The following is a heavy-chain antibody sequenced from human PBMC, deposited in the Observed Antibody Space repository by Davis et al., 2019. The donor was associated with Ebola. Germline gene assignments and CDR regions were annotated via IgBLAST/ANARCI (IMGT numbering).Heavy chain of an antibody. CDR2: ISGSGGST. Sequence: GESLKISCAASGFTFSSYAMSWVRQAPGKGLEWVSAISGSGGSTYYADSVKGRFTISRDNSKNSLYLQMNSLRTEDTALYYCAKDIRTRLYSSSWYGYGMDVWGKGTTVTVSS. J-gene: IGHJ6*04. CDR1: GFTFSSYA. V-gene: IGHV3-43*02. CDR3: AKDIRTRLYSSSWYGYGMDV. D-gene: IGHD6-13*01.